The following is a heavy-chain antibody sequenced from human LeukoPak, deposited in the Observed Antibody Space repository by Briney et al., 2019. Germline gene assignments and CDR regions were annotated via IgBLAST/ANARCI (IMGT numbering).Heavy chain of an antibody. CDR1: GFTFSSYS. J-gene: IGHJ4*02. CDR3: ASSNHSYYYDSSGLFDY. V-gene: IGHV3-21*01. D-gene: IGHD3-22*01. Sequence: SGGSLRLSCAASGFTFSSYSMNWVRQAPGKGPEWVSSISSSSSYIYYADSVKGRFTISRDNAKNSLYLQMNSLRAEDTAVYYCASSNHSYYYDSSGLFDYWGQGTLVTVSS. CDR2: ISSSSSYI.